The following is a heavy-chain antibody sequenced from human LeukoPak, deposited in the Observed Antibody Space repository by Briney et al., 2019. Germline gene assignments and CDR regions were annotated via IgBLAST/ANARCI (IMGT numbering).Heavy chain of an antibody. CDR2: IYTSGST. J-gene: IGHJ4*02. CDR3: ARVFWYCSGGSGYSGVEY. D-gene: IGHD2-15*01. Sequence: PSQTLSLTCTVSGGSISSGSYYWSWIRQPAGKGLEWIGRIYTSGSTNYNPSLKSRVTISVDTSKNQFSLKLSSVTAADTAVHYCARVFWYCSGGSGYSGVEYWGQGTLVTVSS. V-gene: IGHV4-61*02. CDR1: GGSISSGSYY.